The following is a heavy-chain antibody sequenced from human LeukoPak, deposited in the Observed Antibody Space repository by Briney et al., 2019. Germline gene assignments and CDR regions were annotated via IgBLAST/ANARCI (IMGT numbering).Heavy chain of an antibody. CDR3: VKNWNGDY. CDR2: ISSSGGNT. V-gene: IGHV3-23*01. D-gene: IGHD1-1*01. J-gene: IGHJ4*02. Sequence: GGSLRLSCAASGFTFSSYAMIWVRQAPGKGLEWVSAISSSGGNTYYADSVKGRFTISKDNSKNTLYLQMSSLRVEDTAVYYCVKNWNGDYWGQGTLVTVSS. CDR1: GFTFSSYA.